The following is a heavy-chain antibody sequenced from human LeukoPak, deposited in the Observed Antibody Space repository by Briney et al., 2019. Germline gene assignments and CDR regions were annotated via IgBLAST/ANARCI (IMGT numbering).Heavy chain of an antibody. Sequence: ASVKVSCKASGHTFTSYYMHWVRQAPGQGLEWMGIINPSGGSTSYAQKFQGRVTMTRDTSTSTVYVELSSLRSEDTAVYYCARVSDRLYYYDSSGGLDYWGQGTLVTVSS. CDR2: INPSGGST. D-gene: IGHD3-22*01. CDR3: ARVSDRLYYYDSSGGLDY. J-gene: IGHJ4*02. V-gene: IGHV1-46*01. CDR1: GHTFTSYY.